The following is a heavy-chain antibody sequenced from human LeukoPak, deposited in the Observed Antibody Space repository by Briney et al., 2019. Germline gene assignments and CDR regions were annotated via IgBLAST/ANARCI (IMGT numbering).Heavy chain of an antibody. J-gene: IGHJ4*02. Sequence: PGGSLRLSCAASGFTVSNNYMSWVRQAPGKGLEWVSVIYSGDSTYYADSVKGRFTISRDNSKNMVYLQMNSLRAEDTAVYYCAIYPPGIAAAGIFDYWGQGTLVTVSS. V-gene: IGHV3-53*01. CDR3: AIYPPGIAAAGIFDY. CDR1: GFTVSNNY. D-gene: IGHD6-13*01. CDR2: IYSGDST.